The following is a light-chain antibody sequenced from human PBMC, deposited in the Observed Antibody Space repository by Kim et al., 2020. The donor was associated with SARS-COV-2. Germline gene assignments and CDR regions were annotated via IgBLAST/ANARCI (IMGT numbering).Light chain of an antibody. Sequence: QSVLTQPPSVSAAPGQKVTISCSGSSSNIGNNYVSWYQQLPGTAPKLLIYDNNKRPSGIPDRFSGSKSGTSATLGITGIQTGDEEDYYCGTWDSSLSAVVFGGGTKMTVL. CDR1: SSNIGNNY. CDR3: GTWDSSLSAVV. V-gene: IGLV1-51*01. CDR2: DNN. J-gene: IGLJ2*01.